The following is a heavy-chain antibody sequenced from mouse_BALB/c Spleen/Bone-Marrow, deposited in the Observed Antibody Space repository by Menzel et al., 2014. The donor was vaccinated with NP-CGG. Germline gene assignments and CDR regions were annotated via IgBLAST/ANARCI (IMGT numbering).Heavy chain of an antibody. CDR1: GYTFTSYW. J-gene: IGHJ2*01. CDR2: IYPGDGDT. V-gene: IGHV1-87*01. CDR3: ARGAPFDY. Sequence: QVQLKESGAELARPGASVKLSCKASGYTFTSYWMQWVKQRPGQGLGWIGAIYPGDGDTTYTQKFKGKATLTADKSSSTAYMQLSSLASEDSAVYYCARGAPFDYWGQGTTLTVSS.